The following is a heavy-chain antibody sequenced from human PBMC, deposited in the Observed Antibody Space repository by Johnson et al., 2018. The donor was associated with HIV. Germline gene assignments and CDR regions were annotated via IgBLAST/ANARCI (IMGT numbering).Heavy chain of an antibody. CDR3: AREWELLGSAFDI. Sequence: QVQLVESGGGVVQPGRSLRLSCTASGFTFSSYGIHWVRQAPGKGLEWVALIWYDGSNKYYADSVKGRFTISRDNSKKTLYLQMNSLRAEETAVYYCAREWELLGSAFDIWGQGTMVTVSS. CDR1: GFTFSSYG. J-gene: IGHJ3*02. D-gene: IGHD1-26*01. V-gene: IGHV3-33*01. CDR2: IWYDGSNK.